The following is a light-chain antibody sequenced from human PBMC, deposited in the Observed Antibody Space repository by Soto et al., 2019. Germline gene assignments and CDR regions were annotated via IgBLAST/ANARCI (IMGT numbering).Light chain of an antibody. J-gene: IGKJ1*01. Sequence: IVVSQSPSTLSLSPGERATLSCRASQSVSSYLAWYQQKPGQAPRLLIYGASSRATGIPDRFSGSGSGTDFTLTINRLEPEDFAVYYCQQYGSSPGTFGQGTKVDI. CDR3: QQYGSSPGT. CDR1: QSVSSY. V-gene: IGKV3-20*01. CDR2: GAS.